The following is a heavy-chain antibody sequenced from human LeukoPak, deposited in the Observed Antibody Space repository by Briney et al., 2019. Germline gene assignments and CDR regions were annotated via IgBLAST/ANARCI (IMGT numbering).Heavy chain of an antibody. V-gene: IGHV4-34*01. Sequence: SETLSLTCAVYGGSFSGYYWSWIRQPPGKGLEWIGEINHSGSTNYNPSLKSRVTISVDTSKNPFSLKLSSVTAADTAVYYCARRLRFTGYSSSWYGAFDYWGQGTLVTVSS. D-gene: IGHD6-13*01. CDR2: INHSGST. CDR1: GGSFSGYY. CDR3: ARRLRFTGYSSSWYGAFDY. J-gene: IGHJ4*02.